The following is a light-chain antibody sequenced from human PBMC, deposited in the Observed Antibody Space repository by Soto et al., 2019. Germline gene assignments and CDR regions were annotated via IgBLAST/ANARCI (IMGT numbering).Light chain of an antibody. CDR3: SSYAGSNSPFV. V-gene: IGLV2-8*01. Sequence: QSALTQPPSASGSPGQSVTISCTGTSSDIGDYNYVSWYQQHPGKAPKLMIYEVSKRPSGVPDRFSGSKSGNTASLTVSGLQAEDEADYYCSSYAGSNSPFVFGSGTTVTVL. CDR2: EVS. CDR1: SSDIGDYNY. J-gene: IGLJ1*01.